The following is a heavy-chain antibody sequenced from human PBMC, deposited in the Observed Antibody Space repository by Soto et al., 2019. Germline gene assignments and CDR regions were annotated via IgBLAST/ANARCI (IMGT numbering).Heavy chain of an antibody. Sequence: EVQLVESGGGLVKPGGSLRLSCAASGFTFSNAWMSWVRQAPGKGLEWVGRIKSKTDGGTTDYAAPVKGRFTISRDDSKNTLYLQMNSLKNEDTAVYYCTTEISSGWFLSLGLFRHDAFDIWGQGTMVTVSS. CDR1: GFTFSNAW. V-gene: IGHV3-15*01. D-gene: IGHD6-19*01. J-gene: IGHJ3*02. CDR3: TTEISSGWFLSLGLFRHDAFDI. CDR2: IKSKTDGGTT.